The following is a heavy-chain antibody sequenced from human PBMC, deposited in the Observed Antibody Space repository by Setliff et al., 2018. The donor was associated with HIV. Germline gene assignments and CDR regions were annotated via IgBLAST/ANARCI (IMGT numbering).Heavy chain of an antibody. CDR1: GFSLTTSGAG. Sequence: SGPTLVNPTQTLTLTCTFSGFSLTTSGAGVGWIRQPPGEALEWLALIYWDDDKRSSPSLKSRLTITKDTSKSQVVLTMTNMDPVDTATYYCARIGGDSSGWHPSFFFDYWGQGTLVTVSS. V-gene: IGHV2-5*02. CDR3: ARIGGDSSGWHPSFFFDY. D-gene: IGHD6-19*01. CDR2: IYWDDDK. J-gene: IGHJ4*02.